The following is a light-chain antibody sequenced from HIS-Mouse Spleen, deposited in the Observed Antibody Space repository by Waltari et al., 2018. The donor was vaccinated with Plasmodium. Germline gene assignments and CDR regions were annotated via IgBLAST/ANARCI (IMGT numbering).Light chain of an antibody. Sequence: SYELTPPPSVSVSPGQTARITCPGDALPKKYAYWYQQKSGQAPVLVIYEDSKRPSGIPERFSGSSSGTMATLTISGDQVEDEADYYCYSTDSSGNHRVFGGGTKLTVL. V-gene: IGLV3-10*01. CDR1: ALPKKY. CDR2: EDS. J-gene: IGLJ3*02. CDR3: YSTDSSGNHRV.